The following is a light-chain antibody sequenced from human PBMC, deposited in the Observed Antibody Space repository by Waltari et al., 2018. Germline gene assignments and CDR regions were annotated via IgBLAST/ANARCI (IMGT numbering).Light chain of an antibody. CDR2: SNN. Sequence: QSVLTQPPSASGTPGQRVTISCSGSSSNIGGNPVNWYQQLPGTPPKLLVDSNNERPSGFPDRVVDSKAGTSASLAISGLQSDDEAEYYCAAWDDGRRGPVFGGGTKLTVL. J-gene: IGLJ3*02. V-gene: IGLV1-44*01. CDR1: SSNIGGNP. CDR3: AAWDDGRRGPV.